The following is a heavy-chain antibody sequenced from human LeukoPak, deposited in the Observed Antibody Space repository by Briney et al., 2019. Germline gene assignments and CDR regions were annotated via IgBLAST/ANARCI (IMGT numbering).Heavy chain of an antibody. Sequence: GGSLRLSCAASEFSVGSNYMIWVRQAPGKGLEWVSLIYSGGSTYYADSVKGRFTISRDNSKNTLYLQMNSLRAEDTAVYYCARDRWGYSYGGDWGQGTLVTVS. CDR1: EFSVGSNY. CDR3: ARDRWGYSYGGD. D-gene: IGHD5-18*01. J-gene: IGHJ4*02. V-gene: IGHV3-66*01. CDR2: IYSGGST.